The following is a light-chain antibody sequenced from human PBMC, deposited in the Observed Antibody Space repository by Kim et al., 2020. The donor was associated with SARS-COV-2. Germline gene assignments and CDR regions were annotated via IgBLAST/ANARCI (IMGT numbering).Light chain of an antibody. CDR3: QQYNNWWT. CDR2: DAS. V-gene: IGKV3-15*01. Sequence: EVVLTQSPATLSVSPGEGATLSCRASQSVGTNLAWYQQKFGQAPRLLIYDASARATGVPVRFSGSGSGTDFTLTIDSLQAEDFAVYHCQQYNNWWTFGQGTKVDIK. CDR1: QSVGTN. J-gene: IGKJ1*01.